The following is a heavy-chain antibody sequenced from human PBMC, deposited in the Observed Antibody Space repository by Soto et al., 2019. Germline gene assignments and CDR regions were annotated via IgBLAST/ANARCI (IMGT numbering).Heavy chain of an antibody. CDR2: IYYSGST. CDR1: GGSISSGGYY. J-gene: IGHJ4*02. Sequence: PSETLSLTCTVSGGSISSGGYYWSWIRQHPGKGLEWIGYIYYSGSTYYSPSLKSRVTISVDTSKNQFSLKLSSVTAADTAVYYCARGNYGGNSPWGQGTLVTVSS. D-gene: IGHD4-17*01. CDR3: ARGNYGGNSP. V-gene: IGHV4-31*03.